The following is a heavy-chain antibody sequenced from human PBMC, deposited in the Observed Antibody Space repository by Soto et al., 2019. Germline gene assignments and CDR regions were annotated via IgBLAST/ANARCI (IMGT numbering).Heavy chain of an antibody. CDR1: GGSISSGGYY. J-gene: IGHJ5*02. CDR2: IYYSGST. Sequence: QVQLQESGPGLVKPSQTLSLTCTVSGGSISSGGYYWSWIRQHPGMGLEWIGYIYYSGSTYYNPSLKSRVTISVDTSKNQFSLKLSSVTAADTAVYYCAREEGGGYDHRWFDPWGQGTLVTVSS. V-gene: IGHV4-31*03. CDR3: AREEGGGYDHRWFDP. D-gene: IGHD5-12*01.